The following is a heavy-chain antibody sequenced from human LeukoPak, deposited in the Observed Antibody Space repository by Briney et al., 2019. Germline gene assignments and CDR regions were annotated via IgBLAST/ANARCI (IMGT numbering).Heavy chain of an antibody. V-gene: IGHV5-51*01. J-gene: IGHJ4*02. CDR3: ARRSYCSGGGCYADY. Sequence: LGESLKISCKGSGYSFTNYWIGWVRQTPGKGLEWMGIIYPGDSDIRYNPSSRGQLTISADKSISTAYLQWSSLKASDTAMYYCARRSYCSGGGCYADYWGQGTLVTVTS. CDR2: IYPGDSDI. D-gene: IGHD2-15*01. CDR1: GYSFTNYW.